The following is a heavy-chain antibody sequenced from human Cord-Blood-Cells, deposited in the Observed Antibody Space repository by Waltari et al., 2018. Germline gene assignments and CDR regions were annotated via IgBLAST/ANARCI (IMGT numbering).Heavy chain of an antibody. Sequence: EVQLVESGGGLVQPGRSLRLSCAASGFTFDDYAMHWVRQAPGKGLEWVSGISWNSGSIGDADSVKGRFTISRDNAKNSLYLQMSSLRAEYTALYYCANEYSSSDDAFDIWGQGTMVTVSS. CDR2: ISWNSGSI. CDR3: ANEYSSSDDAFDI. CDR1: GFTFDDYA. J-gene: IGHJ3*02. D-gene: IGHD6-6*01. V-gene: IGHV3-9*01.